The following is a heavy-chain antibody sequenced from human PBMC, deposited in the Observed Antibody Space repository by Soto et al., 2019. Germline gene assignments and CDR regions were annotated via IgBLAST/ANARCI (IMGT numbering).Heavy chain of an antibody. CDR2: IYYSGST. D-gene: IGHD1-1*01. CDR3: ASYDTPEYYFDY. J-gene: IGHJ4*02. Sequence: PSETLSLTCTVSGGSISSGDYYWSWIRQPPGKGLEWIGYIYYSGSTYYNPSLKSRVTISVDTSKNQFSLKLSSVTAADTAVYYCASYDTPEYYFDYWGQGTLVTVSS. CDR1: GGSISSGDYY. V-gene: IGHV4-30-4*01.